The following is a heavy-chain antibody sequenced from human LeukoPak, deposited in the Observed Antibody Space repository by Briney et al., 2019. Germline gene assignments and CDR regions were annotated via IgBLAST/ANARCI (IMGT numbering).Heavy chain of an antibody. V-gene: IGHV3-23*01. J-gene: IGHJ4*02. D-gene: IGHD6-6*01. Sequence: GGSLRLSCAASGLTFSTHSMSWVRQAPGKGLEWVSVINTGGDITYYADSVKGRFTISRDNSKNTLSLQMNILRVEDTAIYFCATGGLSARKFAYWGQGTPVTVSS. CDR1: GLTFSTHS. CDR2: INTGGDIT. CDR3: ATGGLSARKFAY.